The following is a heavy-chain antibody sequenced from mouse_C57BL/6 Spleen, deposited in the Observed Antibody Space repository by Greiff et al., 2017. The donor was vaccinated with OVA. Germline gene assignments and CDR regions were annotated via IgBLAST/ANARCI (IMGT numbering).Heavy chain of an antibody. Sequence: QVQLQQSGAELAKPGASVKLSCKASGYTFTSYWMHWVKQRPGQGLEWIGYINPSSGYTKYNQKFKDKATFTADKSSSTAYMQLSSLTYADSAVYYCARNDRVDYWGQGTTLTVSS. CDR3: ARNDRVDY. J-gene: IGHJ2*01. D-gene: IGHD2-12*01. CDR1: GYTFTSYW. V-gene: IGHV1-7*01. CDR2: INPSSGYT.